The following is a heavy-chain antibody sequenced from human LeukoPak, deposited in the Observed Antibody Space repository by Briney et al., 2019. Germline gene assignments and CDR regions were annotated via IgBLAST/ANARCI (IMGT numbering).Heavy chain of an antibody. Sequence: SETLSLTCTVSGGSIDTTSYYWGWIRQPPGKGLEWIGSIYYSGSTYYNPSLKSRVTISVDTSKNQFSLKLSSVTAADTAVYYCARADYYYYYYGMDVWGQGTTVTVSS. CDR1: GGSIDTTSYY. D-gene: IGHD4-11*01. CDR2: IYYSGST. CDR3: ARADYYYYYYGMDV. J-gene: IGHJ6*02. V-gene: IGHV4-39*07.